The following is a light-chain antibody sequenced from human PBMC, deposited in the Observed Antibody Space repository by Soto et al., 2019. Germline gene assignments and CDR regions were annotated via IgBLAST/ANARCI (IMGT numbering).Light chain of an antibody. CDR1: SGSVSTSDY. J-gene: IGLJ3*02. V-gene: IGLV8-61*01. CDR2: GTD. Sequence: QAVVTQEPSISVSPGGTVTLTCGLNSGSVSTSDYPSWYQQTPGQAPRTLIYGTDTRSSGVPDRFSGSIVGNKAALTITGAQAEDESDYYCVLYMTSCLRVFGGGTKLTVL. CDR3: VLYMTSCLRV.